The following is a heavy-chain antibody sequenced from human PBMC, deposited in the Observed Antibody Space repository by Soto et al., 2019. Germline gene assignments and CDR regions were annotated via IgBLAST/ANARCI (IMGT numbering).Heavy chain of an antibody. CDR3: AKDRGGHSSADWYFDL. CDR1: GFTFDDYA. CDR2: ISWNSGSI. D-gene: IGHD6-19*01. Sequence: EVQLVESGGGLVQPGRSLRLSCAASGFTFDDYAMHWVRRAPGKGLEWVSGISWNSGSIGYADSVKGRFTISRDNAKNSLYLQMNSLRAEDTALYYCAKDRGGHSSADWYFDLWGRGTLVTVSS. J-gene: IGHJ2*01. V-gene: IGHV3-9*01.